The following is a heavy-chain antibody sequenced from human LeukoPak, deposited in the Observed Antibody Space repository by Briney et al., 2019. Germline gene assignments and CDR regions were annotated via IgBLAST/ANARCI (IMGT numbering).Heavy chain of an antibody. Sequence: SQTLSLTCAISGDSFSSNSAAWNWIRQSPSRGLEWLVRTYYRSKWYNDYAVSVKSRITINPDTSKNQFSLQLNSVTPEDTAVYYCAREHGDYGYYYYYMDVWGKGTTVTVSS. V-gene: IGHV6-1*01. J-gene: IGHJ6*03. CDR1: GDSFSSNSAA. CDR2: TYYRSKWYN. D-gene: IGHD4-17*01. CDR3: AREHGDYGYYYYYMDV.